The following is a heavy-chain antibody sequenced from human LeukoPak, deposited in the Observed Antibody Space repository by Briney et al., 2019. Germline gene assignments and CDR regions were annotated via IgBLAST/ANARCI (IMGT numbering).Heavy chain of an antibody. CDR1: GGSISSYH. CDR2: IYSTGST. Sequence: PSETLSLTCNVSGGSISSYHWSWIRQSPGEGLEWIGFIYSTGSTNFNPCLRSRPTISVDTSKHQFSLTLTSVTAADPAVYTVARRHIAAASTLEYWGEGALVTVSS. CDR3: ARRHIAAASTLEY. V-gene: IGHV4-59*01. J-gene: IGHJ4*02. D-gene: IGHD6-13*01.